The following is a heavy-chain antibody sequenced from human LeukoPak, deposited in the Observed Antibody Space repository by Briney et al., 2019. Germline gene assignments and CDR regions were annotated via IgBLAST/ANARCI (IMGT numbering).Heavy chain of an antibody. CDR3: ASERPATENWFFDL. J-gene: IGHJ2*01. CDR1: GGSISIYS. CDR2: IYYSGST. V-gene: IGHV4-59*01. Sequence: PPETLSPTCTVSGGSISIYSWGWIRQPPGEGLEWVGYIYYSGSTRYNPSLKSRVTISVDTSKNQFSLKLSSVTAADTAVYYCASERPATENWFFDLWGRGTLVTVSS. D-gene: IGHD1-26*01.